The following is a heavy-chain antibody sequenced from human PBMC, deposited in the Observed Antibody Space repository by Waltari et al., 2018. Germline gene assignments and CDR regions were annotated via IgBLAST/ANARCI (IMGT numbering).Heavy chain of an antibody. D-gene: IGHD1-26*01. CDR3: ARDHRIGYYYYYMDV. CDR1: GGSISSYY. V-gene: IGHV4-4*09. J-gene: IGHJ6*03. Sequence: QVQLQESGPGLVKPSETLSLTCTVSGGSISSYYWSWIRQPPGKGLEWIGYIYTSGSTNYNPSLKSRVTISVDTSKNQFSLKLSSVTAADTAVYYCARDHRIGYYYYYMDVWGQGTLVTVSS. CDR2: IYTSGST.